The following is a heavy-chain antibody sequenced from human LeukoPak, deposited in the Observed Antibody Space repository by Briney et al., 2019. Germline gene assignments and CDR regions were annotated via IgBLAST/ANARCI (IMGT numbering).Heavy chain of an antibody. Sequence: PSETLSLTCTVSGDSIGSHYWSWIRQPPGKGLEWIGYIFYVGSTNYNPSLKSRVTISVDTSKGRFSLNLNSVTAADTAVYFCTRDREHGTQDSWGQGTLVTVS. V-gene: IGHV4-59*11. J-gene: IGHJ4*02. CDR1: GDSIGSHY. CDR3: TRDREHGTQDS. CDR2: IFYVGST. D-gene: IGHD1-26*01.